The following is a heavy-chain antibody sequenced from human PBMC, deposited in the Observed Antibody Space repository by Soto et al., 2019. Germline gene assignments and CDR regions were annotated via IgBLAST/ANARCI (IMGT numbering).Heavy chain of an antibody. CDR2: LNNDGSST. Sequence: GGPLSPSCAPPGFSFRTTGMPWVRQAPGKGLEWVSGLNNDGSSTYYADSVKGRFTVSRDNAKNTLYLQMNSLRAEDTAVYYCDSIFGDPFWGQGTLVTVSS. V-gene: IGHV3-74*01. CDR3: DSIFGDPF. D-gene: IGHD3-3*01. J-gene: IGHJ4*02. CDR1: GFSFRTTG.